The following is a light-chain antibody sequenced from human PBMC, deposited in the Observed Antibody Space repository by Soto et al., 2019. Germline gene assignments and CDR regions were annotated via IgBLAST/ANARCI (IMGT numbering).Light chain of an antibody. J-gene: IGLJ1*01. V-gene: IGLV2-23*02. CDR3: CSSAVAITPHV. CDR1: SSDVINYNL. CDR2: EVV. Sequence: QSALTQPASVSGSPGQSITISCSGTSSDVINYNLVSWYQQHPGKAPKLLLYEVVKRPSGISNRFSGSTSANTASLTISGLQAEDEGDYYCCSSAVAITPHVFGTGINVTVL.